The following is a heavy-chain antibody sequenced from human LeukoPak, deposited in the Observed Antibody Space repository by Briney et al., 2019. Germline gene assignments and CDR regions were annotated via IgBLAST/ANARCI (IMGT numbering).Heavy chain of an antibody. J-gene: IGHJ4*02. CDR3: ARPSYYYGSGSWYFDY. CDR1: GYTSTGYY. CDR2: INPNSGGT. D-gene: IGHD3-10*01. V-gene: IGHV1-2*02. Sequence: GASVKVSCKASGYTSTGYYMHWVRQAPGQGLEWMGWINPNSGGTNYAQKFQGRVTMTRDTSISTAYMELSRLRSDDTAVYYCARPSYYYGSGSWYFDYWGQGTLVTVSS.